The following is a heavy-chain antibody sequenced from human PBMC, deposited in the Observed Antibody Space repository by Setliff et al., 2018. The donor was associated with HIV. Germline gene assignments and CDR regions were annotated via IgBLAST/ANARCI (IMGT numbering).Heavy chain of an antibody. Sequence: TSETLSLTCAVSGDSISISSSFWGWIRQPPGKGLEWIGYIHSSGSTIYNPSLKSRITISLDTSKEQFSLELSSATAADTAVYYCATLDHSGGNFLAYWGQGSLVTVSS. CDR1: GDSISISSSF. V-gene: IGHV4-61*05. CDR2: IHSSGST. CDR3: ATLDHSGGNFLAY. J-gene: IGHJ4*02. D-gene: IGHD2-21*02.